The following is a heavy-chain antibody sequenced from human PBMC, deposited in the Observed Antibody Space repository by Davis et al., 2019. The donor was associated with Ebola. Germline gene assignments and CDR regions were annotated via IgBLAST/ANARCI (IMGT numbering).Heavy chain of an antibody. Sequence: ASVKVSCKASGYTFTSYGISWVRQAPGQGLEWMGWISAYNGNTNYAQMFQGRVTMTTDTSTGTAYMELRSLRSDDTAVYFCARTSIVGSTTTASDIWGQGTNVTVSS. D-gene: IGHD1-26*01. J-gene: IGHJ3*02. CDR3: ARTSIVGSTTTASDI. CDR1: GYTFTSYG. V-gene: IGHV1-18*04. CDR2: ISAYNGNT.